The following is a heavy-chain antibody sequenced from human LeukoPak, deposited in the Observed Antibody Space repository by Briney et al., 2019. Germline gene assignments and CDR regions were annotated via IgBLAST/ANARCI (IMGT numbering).Heavy chain of an antibody. J-gene: IGHJ4*02. CDR3: ASPRTGYYIDY. Sequence: PSETLSLTCAVSGYSISSGYYWGWIRRPPGKGLEWIGSIYHSGSTYYNPSLKSRVTISVDTSKNQFSLKLSSVTAADTAVYYCASPRTGYYIDYWGQGTLVTVSS. D-gene: IGHD3/OR15-3a*01. CDR2: IYHSGST. CDR1: GYSISSGYY. V-gene: IGHV4-38-2*01.